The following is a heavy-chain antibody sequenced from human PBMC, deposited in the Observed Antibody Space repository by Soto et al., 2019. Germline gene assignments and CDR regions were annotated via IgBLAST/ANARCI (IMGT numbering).Heavy chain of an antibody. CDR1: GGSISSSSYY. Sequence: QLQLQESGPGLVKPSETLSLTCTVSGGSISSSSYYWGWIRQPPGKGLEWIGRIYYIGSTYYSPSLKRRVTIPINTYNHPMTLELTSVTAPDTALYYCARHSGPYASGWFDAWGQGTLVTVSS. CDR2: IYYIGST. CDR3: ARHSGPYASGWFDA. V-gene: IGHV4-39*01. D-gene: IGHD2-8*01. J-gene: IGHJ5*02.